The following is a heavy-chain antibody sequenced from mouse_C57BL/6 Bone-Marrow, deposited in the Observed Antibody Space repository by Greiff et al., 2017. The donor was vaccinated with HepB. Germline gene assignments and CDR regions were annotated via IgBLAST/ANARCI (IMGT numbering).Heavy chain of an antibody. V-gene: IGHV5-2*01. J-gene: IGHJ4*01. Sequence: EVKLVESEGGLVQPGESLKLSCESNEYEFPSHDMSWVRKTPEKRLELVAAINSDGGSTYYPDTMERRFIISRDNTKKTLYLQMSSLRSEDTALYYCARSLLLRSYYYAMDYWGQGTSVTVSS. CDR3: ARSLLLRSYYYAMDY. CDR1: EYEFPSHD. D-gene: IGHD1-1*01. CDR2: INSDGGST.